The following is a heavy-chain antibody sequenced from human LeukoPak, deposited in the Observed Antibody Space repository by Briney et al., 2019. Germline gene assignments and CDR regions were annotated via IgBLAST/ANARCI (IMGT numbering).Heavy chain of an antibody. Sequence: PSQTLSLTCAVSGGSISSGVYYWGWIRQPPGKGLEWIGSIYYSGSTYYNPSLKSRVTISVDTSKNQFSLKLSSVTAADTAVYYCARHSRYVTTYLDYWGQGTLVTVSS. D-gene: IGHD4-17*01. J-gene: IGHJ4*02. CDR1: GGSISSGVYY. V-gene: IGHV4-39*01. CDR2: IYYSGST. CDR3: ARHSRYVTTYLDY.